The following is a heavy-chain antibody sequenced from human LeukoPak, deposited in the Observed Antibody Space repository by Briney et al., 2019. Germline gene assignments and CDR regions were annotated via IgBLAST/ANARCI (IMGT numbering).Heavy chain of an antibody. Sequence: GGSLRLSCAASGFTFSSFGMHWVRQAPGKGLEWVAVIWYDGNNKYYADSVKGRFTISRDNSKNTLYLQMNSLRAEDTAVYYCARAFTSTGYYYVEYWDQGTLVTVS. CDR1: GFTFSSFG. D-gene: IGHD3-22*01. CDR3: ARAFTSTGYYYVEY. CDR2: IWYDGNNK. V-gene: IGHV3-33*01. J-gene: IGHJ4*02.